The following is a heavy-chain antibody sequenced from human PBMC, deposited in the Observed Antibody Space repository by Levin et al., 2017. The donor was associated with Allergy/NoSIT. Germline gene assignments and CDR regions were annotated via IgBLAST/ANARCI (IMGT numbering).Heavy chain of an antibody. CDR1: GGSISVYY. D-gene: IGHD6-13*01. Sequence: SQTLSLTCTVSGGSISVYYWNWIRQPPGKGLEWIGNIYYSGSDNHNPSLKSRVTISVDTSKNQFSLKLSSVTAADTAVYFCARERAAGNRNFDYWGQGTLVTVSS. CDR2: IYYSGSD. V-gene: IGHV4-59*01. CDR3: ARERAAGNRNFDY. J-gene: IGHJ4*02.